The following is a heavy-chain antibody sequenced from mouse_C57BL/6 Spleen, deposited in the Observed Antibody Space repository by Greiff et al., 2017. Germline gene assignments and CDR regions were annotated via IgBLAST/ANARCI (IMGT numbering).Heavy chain of an antibody. Sequence: QVQLQQPGTELVKPGASVKLSCKASGYTFTSYWMHWVKQRPGQGLEWIGNINPSNGGTNYNEKFKSKATLTVDTSSSAAYMQLSSLTSEDSAVYYGARWLIRDYYAMGYWGQGTSVTVAS. J-gene: IGHJ4*01. CDR1: GYTFTSYW. V-gene: IGHV1-53*01. D-gene: IGHD2-3*01. CDR3: ARWLIRDYYAMGY. CDR2: INPSNGGT.